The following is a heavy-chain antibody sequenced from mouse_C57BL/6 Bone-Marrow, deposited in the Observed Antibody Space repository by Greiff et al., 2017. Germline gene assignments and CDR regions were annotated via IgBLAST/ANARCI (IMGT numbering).Heavy chain of an antibody. CDR2: IYPGGGYT. D-gene: IGHD1-1*01. Sequence: QVQLQQSGAELVRPGTSVKMSCKASGYTFTNYWIGWAKQRPGHGLEWIGDIYPGGGYTNYNEKFKGKATLTADTSSSTAYMQFSSLTSEDSAIYYCARDGNHGAMNYWGQGTSVTVSS. V-gene: IGHV1-63*01. CDR1: GYTFTNYW. J-gene: IGHJ4*01. CDR3: ARDGNHGAMNY.